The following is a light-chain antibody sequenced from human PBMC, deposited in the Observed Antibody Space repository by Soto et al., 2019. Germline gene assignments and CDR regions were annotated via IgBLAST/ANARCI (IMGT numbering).Light chain of an antibody. CDR1: QSVSSTY. V-gene: IGKV3-20*01. Sequence: EIVLTQSPCTLSLSPGERATLSCRASQSVSSTYLVWYQQKPGQAPRLLMYGASNRATGIPDRFSGSGSGTDFTLTISRLEPEDFAVYYCQQYGSSGTFGQGTKVDIK. CDR2: GAS. J-gene: IGKJ1*01. CDR3: QQYGSSGT.